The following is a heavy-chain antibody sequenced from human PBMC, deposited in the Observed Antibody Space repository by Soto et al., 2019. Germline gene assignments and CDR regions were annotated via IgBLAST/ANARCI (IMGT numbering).Heavy chain of an antibody. CDR3: ARARRVPAAMCY. D-gene: IGHD2-2*01. CDR1: GGSISSGGYY. CDR2: IYYSGST. J-gene: IGHJ4*02. Sequence: QVQLQESGPGLVKPSQTLSLTCTVSGGSISSGGYYWSWIRQHPGKGLEWIGYIYYSGSTYYNPSLRSRVTISVETSKNQFSLKLSSVTAAETAVYCCARARRVPAAMCYWGQGTLVTVS. V-gene: IGHV4-31*03.